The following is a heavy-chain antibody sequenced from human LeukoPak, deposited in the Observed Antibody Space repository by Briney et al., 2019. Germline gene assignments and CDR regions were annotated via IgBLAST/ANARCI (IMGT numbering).Heavy chain of an antibody. D-gene: IGHD3-22*01. V-gene: IGHV4-34*01. CDR2: INHSGST. J-gene: IGHJ4*02. CDR1: GGSFSGYY. CDR3: ARGYYYDSRGYYPNYFDY. Sequence: SETLSLTCAVYGGSFSGYYWSWIRQPPGKGLEWIGEINHSGSTNYNPSLKSRVTISVDTSKNQFSLKLSSVTAADTAVYYCARGYYYDSRGYYPNYFDYWGQGTLVTVSS.